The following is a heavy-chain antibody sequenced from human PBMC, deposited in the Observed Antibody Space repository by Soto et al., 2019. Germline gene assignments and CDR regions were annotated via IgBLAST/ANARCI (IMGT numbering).Heavy chain of an antibody. CDR2: IDPSDSYT. Sequence: AESLNISCKSSGYRFTRYWISWVLQMRGKGLEWMGRIDPSDSYTNYSPSFQGHVTISADKSISTAYLQWSSLKASDTAMYYCARHIRAAAGNDAFDIWGQGTMVTVSS. V-gene: IGHV5-10-1*01. D-gene: IGHD6-13*01. J-gene: IGHJ3*02. CDR1: GYRFTRYW. CDR3: ARHIRAAAGNDAFDI.